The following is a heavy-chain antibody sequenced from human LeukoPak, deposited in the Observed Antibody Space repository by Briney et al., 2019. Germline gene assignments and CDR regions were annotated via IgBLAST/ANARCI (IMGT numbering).Heavy chain of an antibody. CDR3: TYDSSGYGAFDI. CDR2: IRSKANSYAT. V-gene: IGHV3-73*01. Sequence: GGSLRLSCAASGFTFSGSAMHWVRQASGKGLEWVGRIRSKANSYATAYAASVKGRFTISRDDSKNTAYLQMNSLKTEDTAVYYCTYDSSGYGAFDIWGQGTMVTVSS. J-gene: IGHJ3*02. D-gene: IGHD3-22*01. CDR1: GFTFSGSA.